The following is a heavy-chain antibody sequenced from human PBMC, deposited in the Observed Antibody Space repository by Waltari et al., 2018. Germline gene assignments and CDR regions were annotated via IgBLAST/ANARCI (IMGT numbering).Heavy chain of an antibody. D-gene: IGHD4-17*01. CDR1: GGPFSSYA. CDR3: ARVPDAVPYYYYGMDV. CDR2: IIPIFGTA. J-gene: IGHJ6*02. V-gene: IGHV1-69*01. Sequence: QVQLVQSGAEVKKPGSSVKVSCKASGGPFSSYAISWVRQDPGQGLEWMGGIIPIFGTANYAQKFQGRVTITADESTSTAYMELSSLRSEDTAVYYCARVPDAVPYYYYGMDVWGQGTTVTVSS.